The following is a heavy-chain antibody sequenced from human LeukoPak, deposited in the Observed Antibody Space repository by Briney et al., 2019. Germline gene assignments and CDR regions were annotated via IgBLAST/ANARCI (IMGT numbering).Heavy chain of an antibody. Sequence: GESLKISCKGSGYSFTSYWIGWVRQAPGQGLEWMGWISAYNGNTNYAQKLQGRVTMTTDTSTSTAYMELRSLRSDDTAVYYCARGLLLGAVAGTRRGDYWGQGTLVTVSS. CDR3: ARGLLLGAVAGTRRGDY. V-gene: IGHV1-18*04. CDR1: GYSFTSYW. J-gene: IGHJ4*02. D-gene: IGHD6-19*01. CDR2: ISAYNGNT.